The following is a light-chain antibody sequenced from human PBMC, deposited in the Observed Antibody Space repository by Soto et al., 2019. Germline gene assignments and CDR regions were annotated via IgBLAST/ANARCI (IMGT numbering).Light chain of an antibody. CDR2: WAS. CDR1: QSVLYSSNNKNY. CDR3: QQYYGTPWT. J-gene: IGKJ1*01. Sequence: DIVMTQPPDSLAVSLGERATINCKSSQSVLYSSNNKNYLAWYQQKPGQPPKLLIYWASTRESGVPDRFSGSGSGTDFTLTISSLQAEDVAVYFCQQYYGTPWTFGQGTKVEIK. V-gene: IGKV4-1*01.